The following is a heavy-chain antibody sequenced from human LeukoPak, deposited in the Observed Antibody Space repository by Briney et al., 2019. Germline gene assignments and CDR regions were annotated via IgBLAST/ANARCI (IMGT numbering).Heavy chain of an antibody. J-gene: IGHJ4*02. Sequence: GGSLRLSCAASGFTFSSYAMSWVRQAPGKGLEWVSAISGSGGSTYYADTVKGRFIISRDNSKNTLFLQMNSLRAEDTAVYYCAKRTDYSNYGPFDYWGQGTLVTVSS. D-gene: IGHD4-11*01. V-gene: IGHV3-23*01. CDR2: ISGSGGST. CDR1: GFTFSSYA. CDR3: AKRTDYSNYGPFDY.